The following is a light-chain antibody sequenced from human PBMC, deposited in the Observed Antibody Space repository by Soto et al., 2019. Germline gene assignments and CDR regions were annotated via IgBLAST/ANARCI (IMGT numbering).Light chain of an antibody. CDR3: QQYNAYSIT. CDR2: KAS. J-gene: IGKJ5*01. CDR1: QSVSNW. Sequence: DIQMTQSPSTLSASVGDRVTITCRASQSVSNWLAWYQQKPGKAPKLLIYKASTLETGVPSRFSGSVSGTQFTLTISSLQPGDFATYDCQQYNAYSITFGEGTRLDMK. V-gene: IGKV1-5*03.